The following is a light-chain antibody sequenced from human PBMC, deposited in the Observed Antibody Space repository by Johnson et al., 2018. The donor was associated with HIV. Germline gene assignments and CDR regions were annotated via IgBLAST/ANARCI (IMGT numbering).Light chain of an antibody. CDR2: DNN. CDR3: GTWDSSLSAGV. CDR1: SSNIGKNY. J-gene: IGLJ1*01. Sequence: QSVLTQPPSVSAAPGQTVTISCSGNSSNIGKNYVAWYQQLPGTAPKLLIYDNNKRPSGIPDRFSGSQSGTSATLGITGLQTGDEADHYCGTWDSSLSAGVFGTGTKVTVL. V-gene: IGLV1-51*01.